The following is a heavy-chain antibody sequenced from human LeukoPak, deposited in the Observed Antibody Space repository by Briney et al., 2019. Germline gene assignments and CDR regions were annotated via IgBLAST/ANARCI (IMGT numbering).Heavy chain of an antibody. V-gene: IGHV5-51*01. J-gene: IGHJ5*02. CDR2: IYPGDSDT. CDR3: ARHSEKQLDNWFDH. CDR1: GYSFTSYW. D-gene: IGHD6-13*01. Sequence: GESLKISCKCSGYSFTSYWIGGVRQMPGKCLEWMGIIYPGDSDTRYSPSFQGQVTISADKSISTPYLQWSSLKASDTAMYYCARHSEKQLDNWFDHWGQGTLVTVSS.